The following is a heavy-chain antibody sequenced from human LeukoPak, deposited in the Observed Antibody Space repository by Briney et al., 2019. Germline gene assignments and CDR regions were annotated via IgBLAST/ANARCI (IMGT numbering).Heavy chain of an antibody. Sequence: ASVKVSCKASGYTFTDYYMHWVRQAPGQGLEWMGCINPNSAGTNYAQNFQGRVTMTRDKSINTAYMELTRLRSDDTAVYYCARRYCSSTSCYYFDYWGQGTLVTVSS. CDR2: INPNSAGT. V-gene: IGHV1-2*02. CDR1: GYTFTDYY. D-gene: IGHD2-2*01. CDR3: ARRYCSSTSCYYFDY. J-gene: IGHJ4*02.